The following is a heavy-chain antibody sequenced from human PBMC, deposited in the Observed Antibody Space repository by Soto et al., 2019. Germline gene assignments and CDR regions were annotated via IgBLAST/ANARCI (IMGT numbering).Heavy chain of an antibody. D-gene: IGHD3-10*01. CDR2: ISSSSSYI. J-gene: IGHJ4*02. CDR3: ARDHSGDSLDY. V-gene: IGHV3-21*01. CDR1: GFTFSSYS. Sequence: GGSLRLSCAASGFTFSSYSMNWVRQAPGKGLEWVSSISSSSSYIYYADSVKGRFTISRDNSKNTLYLQMNNLRADDTAVYYCARDHSGDSLDYWGQGALVTVSS.